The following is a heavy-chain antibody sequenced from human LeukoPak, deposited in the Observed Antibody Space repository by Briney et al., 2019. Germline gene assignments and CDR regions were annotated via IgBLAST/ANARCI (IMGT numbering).Heavy chain of an antibody. CDR1: GFTFGEYA. CDR2: IRSKAYGGTT. Sequence: PGGSLRLSCTASGFTFGEYAMSWVRQAPGKGLEWVGFIRSKAYGGTTEYAASVKGRFTIPRDDSKSIAYLQMNSLKTEDTAVYYCTRDCSGGSCYFFDYWGQGTLVTVSS. CDR3: TRDCSGGSCYFFDY. D-gene: IGHD2-15*01. V-gene: IGHV3-49*04. J-gene: IGHJ4*02.